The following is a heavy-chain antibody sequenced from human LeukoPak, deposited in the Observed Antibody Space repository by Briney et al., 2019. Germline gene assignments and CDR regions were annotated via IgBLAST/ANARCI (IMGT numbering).Heavy chain of an antibody. D-gene: IGHD2-2*01. J-gene: IGHJ5*02. CDR1: GFTFSSYS. V-gene: IGHV3-21*01. Sequence: KAGGSLRLSCAASGFTFSSYSMNWVRQAPGKGLEWVSSISSSSSYIYYADSVKGRFTISRDNAKNSLYLQMNSLRAEDTAVYYCARSLYYCGSTSCYHNWFDPWGQGTLVTVSS. CDR3: ARSLYYCGSTSCYHNWFDP. CDR2: ISSSSSYI.